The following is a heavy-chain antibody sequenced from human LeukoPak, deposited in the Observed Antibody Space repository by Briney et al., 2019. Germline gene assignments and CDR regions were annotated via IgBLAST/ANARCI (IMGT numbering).Heavy chain of an antibody. D-gene: IGHD5-18*01. CDR2: INPNSGGT. V-gene: IGHV1-2*02. CDR3: TRDRRAMDPFDY. J-gene: IGHJ4*02. CDR1: GYTFTGYY. Sequence: ASVKVSRKASGYTFTGYYMHWVRQAPGQGLEWMGWINPNSGGTNYAQKFQGRVTMTRDTSISTAYMELSRLRSDDTAVYYCTRDRRAMDPFDYWGQGTLVTVSS.